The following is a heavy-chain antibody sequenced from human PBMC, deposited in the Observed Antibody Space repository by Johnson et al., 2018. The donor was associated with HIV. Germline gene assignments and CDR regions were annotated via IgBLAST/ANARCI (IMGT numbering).Heavy chain of an antibody. CDR3: ARVLTFYYDSSGFRNDAFDI. V-gene: IGHV3-30*02. J-gene: IGHJ3*02. Sequence: QVQLVESGGGLIHPGGSLRLSCAASGLTFSNYGSHWVRQAPGKGLEWVAFIRYDGSNKYYADSVKGRFTISRDNSKNTLYLQMNGLRAEDTALYYCARVLTFYYDSSGFRNDAFDIWGQGTMVSVSS. CDR1: GLTFSNYG. CDR2: IRYDGSNK. D-gene: IGHD3-22*01.